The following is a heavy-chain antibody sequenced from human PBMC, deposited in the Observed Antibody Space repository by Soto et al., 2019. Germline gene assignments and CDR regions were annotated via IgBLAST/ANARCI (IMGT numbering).Heavy chain of an antibody. CDR3: ARVPDY. CDR2: MYHSGST. D-gene: IGHD2-2*01. CDR1: DGLISSGRYS. V-gene: IGHV4-30-2*01. J-gene: IGHJ4*02. Sequence: SETMSITCAVADGLISSGRYSWSWNRQPPGKGLEWIGYMYHSGSTYYNPSLKSRVTISIDRSKNQFSLKLRSVTAADTAVYYGARVPDYWGQGILVTVSS.